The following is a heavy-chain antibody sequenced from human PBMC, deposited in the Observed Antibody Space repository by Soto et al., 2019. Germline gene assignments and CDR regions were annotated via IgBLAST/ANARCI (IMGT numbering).Heavy chain of an antibody. J-gene: IGHJ1*01. Sequence: GQSLRLSCTTSGFTFEDYGINWFRQPPGKGLEWVGFIRSKPYGGTTEYAASVKGRFTISRDVSKTIAYLQMNSLRAEDTAVYYYAIRPRREDTTFWCQGTLLTVFS. CDR3: AIRPRREDTTF. CDR1: GFTFEDYG. V-gene: IGHV3-49*03. D-gene: IGHD1-1*01. CDR2: IRSKPYGGTT.